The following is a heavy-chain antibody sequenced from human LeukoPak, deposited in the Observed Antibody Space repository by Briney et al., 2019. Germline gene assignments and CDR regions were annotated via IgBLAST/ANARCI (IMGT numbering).Heavy chain of an antibody. D-gene: IGHD3-22*01. CDR2: ISGSGLRT. J-gene: IGHJ3*02. CDR1: GFTFSNYA. Sequence: GGSLRLSCAASGFTFSNYAMSWVRQAPGKGLEWVSAISGSGLRTYYADSVKGRFTISRDISKSTLYLQMDSLRAEDTAVYYCAKDRVSMIVVVAFDIWGQGTMVTVSS. V-gene: IGHV3-23*01. CDR3: AKDRVSMIVVVAFDI.